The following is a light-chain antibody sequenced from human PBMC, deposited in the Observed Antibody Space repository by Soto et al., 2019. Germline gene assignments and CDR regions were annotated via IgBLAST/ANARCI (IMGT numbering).Light chain of an antibody. CDR2: GAS. V-gene: IGKV3-15*01. CDR1: QSIGSK. CDR3: QQYSYWPPWT. J-gene: IGKJ1*01. Sequence: EIVMTQSPATLSVSPGERATLSCKASQSIGSKLAWYQQKPGQAPRLLIYGASTRANGSPARFSGSGSGTEFTLTISGLLSEDFAGYHCQQYSYWPPWTFGQGTKVEIK.